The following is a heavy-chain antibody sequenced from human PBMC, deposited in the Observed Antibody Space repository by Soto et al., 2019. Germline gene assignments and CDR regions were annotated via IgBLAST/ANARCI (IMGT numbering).Heavy chain of an antibody. CDR3: GAAKGSYSSSWYDY. CDR1: GYTFTSYA. CDR2: INAGNGNT. Sequence: QVQLVQSGAEVKKPGASVKVSCKASGYTFTSYAMHWVRQAPGQRLEWMGWINAGNGNTKYSQKFQGRVTITRDTTASRASKELSSLRSEDTAVYYCGAAKGSYSSSWYDYWGQGTLVTVSS. V-gene: IGHV1-3*01. J-gene: IGHJ4*02. D-gene: IGHD6-13*01.